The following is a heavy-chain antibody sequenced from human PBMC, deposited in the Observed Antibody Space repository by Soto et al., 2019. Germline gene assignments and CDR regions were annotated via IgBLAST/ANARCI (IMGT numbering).Heavy chain of an antibody. Sequence: SETLSHTCTVSGGSISSYYWSWIRQPPGKGLEWIGYIYYSGSTNYNPSLKSRVTISVDTSKNQFSLKLSSVTAADTAVYYCARAGAGSSNYYGMDVWGQGTTVTVSS. CDR2: IYYSGST. CDR1: GGSISSYY. CDR3: ARAGAGSSNYYGMDV. J-gene: IGHJ6*02. D-gene: IGHD2-2*01. V-gene: IGHV4-59*01.